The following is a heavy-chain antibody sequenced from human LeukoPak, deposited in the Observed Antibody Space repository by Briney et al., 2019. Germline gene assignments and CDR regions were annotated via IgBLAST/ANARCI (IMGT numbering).Heavy chain of an antibody. J-gene: IGHJ6*03. D-gene: IGHD6-19*01. Sequence: GGSLRLSCAASGFTFSSYAMHWVRQAPGKGLEWVAVISYDGSNKYYADSVKGRFTISRDNAKNTLYLQMDSLRAEDTAVYYCARDHLSSGSSPDYYYYYYMDVWGKGTTVTISS. CDR2: ISYDGSNK. CDR3: ARDHLSSGSSPDYYYYYYMDV. CDR1: GFTFSSYA. V-gene: IGHV3-30*04.